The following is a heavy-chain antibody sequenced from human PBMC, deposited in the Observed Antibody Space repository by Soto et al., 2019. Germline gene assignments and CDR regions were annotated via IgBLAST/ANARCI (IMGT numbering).Heavy chain of an antibody. V-gene: IGHV3-66*01. Sequence: GGSLRLSCAASGFNVNNYYMSWVRQAPGKGLEWVSVIYTGGSTHYTDSVKGRFTISRDNPKNTLYLQMNSLRVEDTAVYYCAHPNKWGQGTLVTVSS. J-gene: IGHJ4*02. CDR1: GFNVNNYY. CDR2: IYTGGST. CDR3: AHPNK.